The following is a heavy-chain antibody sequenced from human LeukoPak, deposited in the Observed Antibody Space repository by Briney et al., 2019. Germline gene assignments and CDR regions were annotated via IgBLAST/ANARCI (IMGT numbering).Heavy chain of an antibody. D-gene: IGHD6-13*01. J-gene: IGHJ6*02. Sequence: ASVKVSCKASGYTFTGYYMHWVRQAPGQGLEWMGWISAYNGNTNYAQKLQGRVTMTTDTSTSTAYMELRSLRSDDTAVYYCARDPYSSSWYPYYYGMDVWGQGTTVTVSS. CDR1: GYTFTGYY. CDR3: ARDPYSSSWYPYYYGMDV. CDR2: ISAYNGNT. V-gene: IGHV1-18*04.